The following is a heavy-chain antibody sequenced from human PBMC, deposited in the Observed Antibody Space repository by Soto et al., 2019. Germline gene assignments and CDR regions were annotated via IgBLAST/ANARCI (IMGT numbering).Heavy chain of an antibody. CDR2: IFYSGNT. J-gene: IGHJ6*04. V-gene: IGHV4-39*01. Sequence: SETLSLTFNVSGGSISSSSYYWGWIRQPPGKGLEWIGTIFYSGNTYYNPSLKSRVTISVDTSKHQFSLKLSSVTAADTAVYYCARRRFPGDLYGMDVWGEGTPITFSS. D-gene: IGHD2-21*02. CDR3: ARRRFPGDLYGMDV. CDR1: GGSISSSSYY.